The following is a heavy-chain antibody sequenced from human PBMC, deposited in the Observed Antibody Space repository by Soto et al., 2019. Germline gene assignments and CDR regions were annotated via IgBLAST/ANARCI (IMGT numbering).Heavy chain of an antibody. CDR1: GGTFSSYA. J-gene: IGHJ6*02. Sequence: SVKVSCKASGGTFSSYAISWVRQAPGQGLEWMGGIIPIFGTANYAQKFQGRVTITADESTSTAYMELSSLRSEDTAVYYCARALHYYYGMDVWGQGTTVTVSS. V-gene: IGHV1-69*13. CDR3: ARALHYYYGMDV. CDR2: IIPIFGTA.